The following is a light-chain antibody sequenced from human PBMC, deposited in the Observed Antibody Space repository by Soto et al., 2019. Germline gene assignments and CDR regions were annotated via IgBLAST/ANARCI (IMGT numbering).Light chain of an antibody. J-gene: IGLJ2*01. V-gene: IGLV3-21*04. CDR3: QVWDRSSDHVV. CDR2: YDS. Sequence: SYELTQPPSVSVAPGKTARITCGGNNIGSKSVHWYQQKPGQAPVVVIYYDSDRPSGIPERFSGSNSGNTATLTISRVEAGDEADYYCQVWDRSSDHVVFGGGPKLTGL. CDR1: NIGSKS.